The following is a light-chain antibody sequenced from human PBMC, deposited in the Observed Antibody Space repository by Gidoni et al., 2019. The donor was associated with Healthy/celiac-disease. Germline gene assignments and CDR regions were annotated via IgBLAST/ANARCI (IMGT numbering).Light chain of an antibody. CDR1: QSVSSN. V-gene: IGKV3-15*01. J-gene: IGKJ1*01. CDR2: GAS. Sequence: EIVLTQSPATLSVSPGERATLHCRASQSVSSNLAWYQQKPGQASRLLIYGASTRATGIPARFSGSGSGTEFTLTISSLQSEDFAVYYCQQYNNWPRTFGQGTKVEIK. CDR3: QQYNNWPRT.